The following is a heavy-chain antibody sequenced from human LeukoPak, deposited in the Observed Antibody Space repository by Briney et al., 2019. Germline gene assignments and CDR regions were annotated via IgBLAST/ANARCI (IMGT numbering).Heavy chain of an antibody. CDR1: GGSISSYY. D-gene: IGHD3-10*01. Sequence: PSETLSLTCTVSGGSISSYYWSWIRQPPGKGLEWIGYIYYSGSTNYNPSLKSRVTISVDTSKNQFSLSLSSVTAADTAVYFCARWFGELGYYHHMDVWGKGTTVTISS. CDR2: IYYSGST. J-gene: IGHJ6*03. CDR3: ARWFGELGYYHHMDV. V-gene: IGHV4-59*12.